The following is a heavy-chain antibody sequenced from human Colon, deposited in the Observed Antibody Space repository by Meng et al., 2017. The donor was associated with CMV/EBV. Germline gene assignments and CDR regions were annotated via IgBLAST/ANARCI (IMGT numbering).Heavy chain of an antibody. V-gene: IGHV3-21*01. CDR2: ISSSSSYI. CDR3: ARNLGLGAMNYYYYGMDV. CDR1: GFTFSSYS. Sequence: GGSLRLSCAASGFTFSSYSMNWVRQAPGKGLEWVSSISSSSSYIYYADSVKGRFTISRDNAKNSLYLQMNSLRAEDTAVYYCARNLGLGAMNYYYYGMDVWGQGTTVTASS. D-gene: IGHD1-26*01. J-gene: IGHJ6*02.